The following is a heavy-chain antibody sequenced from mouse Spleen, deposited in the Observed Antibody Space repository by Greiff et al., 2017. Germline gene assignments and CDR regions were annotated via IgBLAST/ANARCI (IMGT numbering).Heavy chain of an antibody. D-gene: IGHD2-4*01. Sequence: EVQGVESGGGLVQPGGSLSLSCAASGFTFTDYYMSWVRQPPGKALEWLGFIRNKANGYTTEYSASVKGRFTISRDNSQSILYLQMNALRAEDSATYYCASYDYGGAMDYWGQGTSVTVSS. J-gene: IGHJ4*01. CDR1: GFTFTDYY. CDR3: ASYDYGGAMDY. V-gene: IGHV7-3*01. CDR2: IRNKANGYTT.